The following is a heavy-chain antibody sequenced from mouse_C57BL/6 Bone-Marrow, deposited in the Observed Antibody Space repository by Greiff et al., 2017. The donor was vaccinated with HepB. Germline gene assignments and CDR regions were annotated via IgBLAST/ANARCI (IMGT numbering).Heavy chain of an antibody. D-gene: IGHD3-2*02. CDR3: ARYSSGYPLYAMDY. CDR1: GYTFTNYW. CDR2: IYPGGGYT. Sequence: LQQSGAELVRPGPSVKMSCKASGYTFTNYWIGWAKQRPGHGLEWIGDIYPGGGYTNYNEKFKGKATLTADKSSSTAYMQFSSLTSEDSAIYYCARYSSGYPLYAMDYWGQGTSVTVSS. V-gene: IGHV1-63*01. J-gene: IGHJ4*01.